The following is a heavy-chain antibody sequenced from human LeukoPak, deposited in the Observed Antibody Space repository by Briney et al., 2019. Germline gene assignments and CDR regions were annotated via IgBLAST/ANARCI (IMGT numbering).Heavy chain of an antibody. J-gene: IGHJ4*02. CDR3: AREWYYYDSSGEPFDY. D-gene: IGHD3-22*01. V-gene: IGHV1-69*04. Sequence: SVKVSCEASGGTFSSYAISWVRQAPGQGLEWMGRIIPILGIANYAQKFQGRVTITADKSTSTAYMELSSLRSEDTAVYYCAREWYYYDSSGEPFDYWGQGTLVTVSS. CDR2: IIPILGIA. CDR1: GGTFSSYA.